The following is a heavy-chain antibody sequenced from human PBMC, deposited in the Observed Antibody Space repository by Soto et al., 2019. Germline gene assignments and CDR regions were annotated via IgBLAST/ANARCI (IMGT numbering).Heavy chain of an antibody. CDR1: GFTFSSYS. CDR3: ARDRVVILTGAFDY. CDR2: ISSSSSYI. J-gene: IGHJ4*02. Sequence: PGGSLRLSCAASGFTFSSYSRNWVRQAPGKGLEWVSSISSSSSYIYYADSVKGRFTISRDNAKNSLYLQMNSLRAEDTAVYYCARDRVVILTGAFDYWGQGTLVTVSS. D-gene: IGHD3-9*01. V-gene: IGHV3-21*01.